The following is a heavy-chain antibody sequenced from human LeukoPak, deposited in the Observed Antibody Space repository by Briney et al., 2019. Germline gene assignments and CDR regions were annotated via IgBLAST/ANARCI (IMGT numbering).Heavy chain of an antibody. Sequence: ASVNVSCKASGYTFTSYGISWVRQAPGQGLEWMGWISAYNGNTNYAQKLQGRVTMTTDTSTSTAYMELRSLRSDDTAVYYCARFTTVTTPIYYYGMDVWGQGTTVTVSS. CDR2: ISAYNGNT. CDR3: ARFTTVTTPIYYYGMDV. V-gene: IGHV1-18*01. CDR1: GYTFTSYG. J-gene: IGHJ6*02. D-gene: IGHD4-17*01.